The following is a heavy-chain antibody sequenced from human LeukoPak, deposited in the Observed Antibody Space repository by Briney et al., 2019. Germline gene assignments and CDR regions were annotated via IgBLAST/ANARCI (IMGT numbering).Heavy chain of an antibody. J-gene: IGHJ3*02. CDR3: ARGLLDSSGLWSAYDI. CDR2: INPNGGST. D-gene: IGHD3-10*01. Sequence: ASVKVSCKASGNTFVNHCVHWVRQAPGQGPEWLGIINPNGGSTSYPQKFQDRLTMTRDTSTTTVYMDLNSLTSDDTAVYFCARGLLDSSGLWSAYDIWGQGTMVTVSS. CDR1: GNTFVNHC. V-gene: IGHV1-46*01.